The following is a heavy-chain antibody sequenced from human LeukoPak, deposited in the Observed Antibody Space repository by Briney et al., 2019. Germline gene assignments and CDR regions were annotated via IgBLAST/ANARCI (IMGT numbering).Heavy chain of an antibody. D-gene: IGHD6-6*01. J-gene: IGHJ2*01. CDR3: ARGVKIEYSSSSRNWYFDL. CDR2: IYYSGTT. CDR1: GGSFSSYS. Sequence: PSETLSLTCTVSGGSFSSYSWSWIRQPPGKGLDWIGYIYYSGTTNYNPSLKSRLTISVDTSKNQFSLKLSSVTAADTAVYYCARGVKIEYSSSSRNWYFDLWGRGTLVTVSS. V-gene: IGHV4-59*08.